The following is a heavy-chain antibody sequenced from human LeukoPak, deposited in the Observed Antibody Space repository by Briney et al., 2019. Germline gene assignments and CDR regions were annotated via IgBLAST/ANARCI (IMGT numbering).Heavy chain of an antibody. D-gene: IGHD6-6*01. CDR1: GGSISSYY. J-gene: IGHJ4*02. V-gene: IGHV4-4*07. Sequence: SETLSLTCTVSGGSISSYYWSWIRQPAGKGLEWIGRIYTSGSTNYNPSLKSRVTMSVDTSKNQFSLKLSSVTAADTAVYYCARHVVNSSSSRYDYWGQGTLVTVSS. CDR2: IYTSGST. CDR3: ARHVVNSSSSRYDY.